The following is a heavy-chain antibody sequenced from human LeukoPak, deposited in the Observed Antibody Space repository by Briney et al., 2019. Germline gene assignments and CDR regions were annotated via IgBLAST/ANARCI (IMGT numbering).Heavy chain of an antibody. Sequence: SETLSLTCTVSGGSISSYYWSWIRQPPGKGLEWIGYIYYSGSTNYNPSLKSRVTISVDTSKNQFSLKLSSVTAADTAVYYCARQGGGFWYFDLWGRGTLVTVSS. J-gene: IGHJ2*01. CDR1: GGSISSYY. D-gene: IGHD6-25*01. CDR3: ARQGGGFWYFDL. V-gene: IGHV4-59*08. CDR2: IYYSGST.